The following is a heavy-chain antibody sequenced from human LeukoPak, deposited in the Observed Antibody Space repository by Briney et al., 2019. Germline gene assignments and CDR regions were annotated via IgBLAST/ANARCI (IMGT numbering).Heavy chain of an antibody. D-gene: IGHD3-3*01. Sequence: ASVKVSYKASGYTFTSYYMHWVRQAPGQGLEWMGIINPSGGSTSYAQKFQGRVTMTRDTSTSTVYMELSSLRSEDTAVYYCARVGSRLAGYDFWSGYFAPIRDPYYYYGMDVWGQGTTVTVSS. CDR3: ARVGSRLAGYDFWSGYFAPIRDPYYYYGMDV. V-gene: IGHV1-46*01. J-gene: IGHJ6*02. CDR2: INPSGGST. CDR1: GYTFTSYY.